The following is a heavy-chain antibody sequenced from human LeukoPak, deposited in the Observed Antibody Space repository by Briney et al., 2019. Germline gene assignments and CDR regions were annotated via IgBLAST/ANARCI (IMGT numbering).Heavy chain of an antibody. CDR1: GYTSTSYD. CDR3: VRTPPNWGADY. D-gene: IGHD7-27*01. CDR2: MSPNSGNT. V-gene: IGHV1-8*01. Sequence: ASVTVSCKASGYTSTSYDINWVRQATGQGLEWMGWMSPNSGNTGYAQKFQGRVTMTRNTAISTAYMELSSLRSEDTAVYYCVRTPPNWGADYWGQGTLVTVSS. J-gene: IGHJ4*02.